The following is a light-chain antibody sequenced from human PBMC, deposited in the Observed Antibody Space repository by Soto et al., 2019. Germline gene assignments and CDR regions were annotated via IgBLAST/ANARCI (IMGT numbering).Light chain of an antibody. Sequence: DIQMTQSPSSLSASVGDRVTITCRASQSISSYLDWYQQRPGKAPKLLIYAASSLQSGVPSRFSGSGSGTDFTLTNSSLQPEDFATYYCQQSYSTPPWTFGQGTKVEIK. J-gene: IGKJ1*01. CDR2: AAS. V-gene: IGKV1-39*01. CDR3: QQSYSTPPWT. CDR1: QSISSY.